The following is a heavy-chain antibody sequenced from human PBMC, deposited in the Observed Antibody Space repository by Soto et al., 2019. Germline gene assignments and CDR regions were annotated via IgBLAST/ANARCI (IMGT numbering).Heavy chain of an antibody. CDR3: ARHPIVVVPAAIGPGFDP. V-gene: IGHV5-10-1*01. D-gene: IGHD2-2*01. CDR1: GYSFTSYW. J-gene: IGHJ5*02. CDR2: IDPSDSYT. Sequence: GESLKISCKGSGYSFTSYWISWVRQMPGKGLEWMGRIDPSDSYTNYSPSFQGRVTISADKSISTAYLQWSSLKASDTAMYYCARHPIVVVPAAIGPGFDPWGQGTLVTVSS.